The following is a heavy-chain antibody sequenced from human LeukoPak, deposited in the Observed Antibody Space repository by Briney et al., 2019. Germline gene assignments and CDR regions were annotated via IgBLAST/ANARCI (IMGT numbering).Heavy chain of an antibody. Sequence: SETLSLTCAVYGGSFSGYYWSWIRQPPGKGPEWIGEINHSGSTNYNPSLKSRVTISVDTSKNQFSLKLSSVTAADTAVYYCARGRGSSSWSGEDWGQGTLVTVSS. J-gene: IGHJ4*02. D-gene: IGHD6-13*01. V-gene: IGHV4-34*01. CDR3: ARGRGSSSWSGED. CDR2: INHSGST. CDR1: GGSFSGYY.